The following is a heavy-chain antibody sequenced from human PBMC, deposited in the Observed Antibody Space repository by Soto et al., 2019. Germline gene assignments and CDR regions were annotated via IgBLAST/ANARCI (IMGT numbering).Heavy chain of an antibody. CDR1: GFTFSSYV. D-gene: IGHD4-4*01. V-gene: IGHV3-23*01. CDR3: VKGTTSQGGYDY. J-gene: IGHJ4*02. CDR2: ISGSGTT. Sequence: GVLRLSCAASGFTFSSYVMTWVRQAPGKGLEWVSAISGSGTTYYADSVKGRFTISRDNSKNTLYLQMNSLRAEDTAVYYCVKGTTSQGGYDYWGQGTLVTV.